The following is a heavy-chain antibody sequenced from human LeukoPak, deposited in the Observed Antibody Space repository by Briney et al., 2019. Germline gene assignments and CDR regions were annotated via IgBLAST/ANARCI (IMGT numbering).Heavy chain of an antibody. CDR3: VRGITGTPYYFDS. CDR2: INPNSGTT. V-gene: IGHV1-2*02. Sequence: ASVKVSCKASAYSFTVYYMHWVRQALGQGLEWMGWINPNSGTTNYAQKFQGRVTMTRDKSTSTAYMDLSRLRSDDTAFYYCVRGITGTPYYFDSWGQGTLVTVSS. D-gene: IGHD1-7*01. CDR1: AYSFTVYY. J-gene: IGHJ4*02.